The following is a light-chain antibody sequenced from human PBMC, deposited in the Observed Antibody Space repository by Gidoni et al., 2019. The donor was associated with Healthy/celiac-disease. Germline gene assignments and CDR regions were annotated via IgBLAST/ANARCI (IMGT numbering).Light chain of an antibody. CDR3: SSYTSSSTYVV. CDR2: EVS. CDR1: SSDVGGYNY. J-gene: IGLJ2*01. V-gene: IGLV2-14*01. Sequence: SVSGSPGQSITISCTGTSSDVGGYNYVSWYQQHPGKAPKLMIYEVSNRPSGVSNRFSGSKSGNTASLTISGLQAEDEADYYCSSYTSSSTYVVFGGGPKLTVL.